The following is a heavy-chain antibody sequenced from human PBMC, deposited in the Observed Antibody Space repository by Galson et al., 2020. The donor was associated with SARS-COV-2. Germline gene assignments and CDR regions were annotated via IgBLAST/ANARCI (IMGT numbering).Heavy chain of an antibody. CDR2: FDPEDGET. V-gene: IGHV1-24*01. CDR1: GYTLTELS. Sequence: ASVKVSCKVSGYTLTELSMHWVRQAPGKGLEWLGGFDPEDGETIYAQTFQGRVTLTEDTSTDTAYMELSSLRSEDTAVYYCATAPSIRGVIASYDDYYGMDGWGQGTTVTVSS. CDR3: ATAPSIRGVIASYDDYYGMDG. D-gene: IGHD3-10*01. J-gene: IGHJ6*02.